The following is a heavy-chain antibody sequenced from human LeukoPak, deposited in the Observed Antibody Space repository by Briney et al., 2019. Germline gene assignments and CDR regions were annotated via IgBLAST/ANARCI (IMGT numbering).Heavy chain of an antibody. V-gene: IGHV3-21*01. CDR3: ARDLSRDFLGYYYYYYMDV. CDR2: ISSSTSSI. CDR1: GFTFSDYS. Sequence: GGSLRLSCAASGFTFSDYSMNWVRQAPGKGLEWVLSISSSTSSIYYADSVKGRFTISRDNAKNSLDLQMNSLRTEDTAVYYCARDLSRDFLGYYYYYYMDVWGKGTTVTVSS. J-gene: IGHJ6*03. D-gene: IGHD2-21*02.